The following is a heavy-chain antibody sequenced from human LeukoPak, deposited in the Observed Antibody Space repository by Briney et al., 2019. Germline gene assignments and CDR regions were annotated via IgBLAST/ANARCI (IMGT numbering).Heavy chain of an antibody. Sequence: PGGSLRLSCAASGFTFSSYGMHWVRQAPGKGLEWVAFIRYDGSNKYYADSVKGRFTISRDNSKNTLYLQMNSLRAEDTAVYYCAKDLGLPPQRHDGFDYWGQGTLVTVSS. CDR1: GFTFSSYG. CDR2: IRYDGSNK. V-gene: IGHV3-30*02. J-gene: IGHJ4*02. CDR3: AKDLGLPPQRHDGFDY. D-gene: IGHD6-25*01.